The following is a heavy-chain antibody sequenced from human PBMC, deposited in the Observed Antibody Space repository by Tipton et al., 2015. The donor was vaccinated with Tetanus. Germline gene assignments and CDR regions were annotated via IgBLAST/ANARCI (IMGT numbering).Heavy chain of an antibody. CDR2: INHSGST. V-gene: IGHV4-34*01. D-gene: IGHD3-22*01. J-gene: IGHJ4*02. CDR1: GGSFSGYY. Sequence: TLSLTCAVYGGSFSGYYWSWIRQPPGKGLEWIGEINHSGSTNYNPSLKSRVTISVDTSKNQFSLKLSSVTAADTAVYYCARGEYDNSGYYYPPRYWGQGTLVTVSS. CDR3: ARGEYDNSGYYYPPRY.